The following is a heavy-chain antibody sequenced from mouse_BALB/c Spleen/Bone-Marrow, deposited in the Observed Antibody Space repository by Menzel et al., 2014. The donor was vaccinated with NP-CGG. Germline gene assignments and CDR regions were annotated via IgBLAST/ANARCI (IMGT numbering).Heavy chain of an antibody. CDR3: ARNFDGYYYAMDY. CDR2: ILPRSGDT. D-gene: IGHD2-3*01. CDR1: GYTFSSYW. V-gene: IGHV1-9*01. J-gene: IGHJ4*01. Sequence: VQLQQSGAELMKPGASVKIYCKATGYTFSSYWIEWGKQRPGHGIEGIGEILPRSGDTNYNEKFKDKATFTADTSSNTAYMQFSSLTSEDSAVYYCARNFDGYYYAMDYWGQGTSGTVSS.